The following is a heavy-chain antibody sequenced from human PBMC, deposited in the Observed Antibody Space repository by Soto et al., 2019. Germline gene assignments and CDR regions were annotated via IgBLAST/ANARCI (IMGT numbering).Heavy chain of an antibody. V-gene: IGHV1-2*04. CDR1: GYPFTAYY. D-gene: IGHD3-22*01. CDR3: ARAADGSGYYYYFDY. Sequence: QVQLVQSGAEVKKPGASVKVSCKASGYPFTAYYVHWVRQAPGQGLEWMGWINPDSGGTNYAQNFQGWVTMTRDTSISKAYMEMSRLKSDDTAVYFCARAADGSGYYYYFDYWGQGTLVTVSS. CDR2: INPDSGGT. J-gene: IGHJ4*02.